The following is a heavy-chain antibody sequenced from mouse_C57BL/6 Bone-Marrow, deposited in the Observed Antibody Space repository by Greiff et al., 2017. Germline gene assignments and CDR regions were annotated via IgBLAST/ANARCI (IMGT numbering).Heavy chain of an antibody. V-gene: IGHV1-4*01. J-gene: IGHJ4*01. D-gene: IGHD1-1*01. CDR3: APLRDYYAMDY. CDR2: INPSSGYT. Sequence: VQLQQSGAELARPGASVKMSCKASGYTFTSYTMHWVNQRPGQGLEWIGYINPSSGYTKYNQKFKDKATLTADKSSSTAYMQLSSLTSEDSAVYYCAPLRDYYAMDYWGQGTSVTVSS. CDR1: GYTFTSYT.